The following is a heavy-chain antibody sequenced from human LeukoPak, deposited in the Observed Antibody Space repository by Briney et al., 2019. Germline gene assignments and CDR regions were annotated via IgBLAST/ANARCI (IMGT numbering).Heavy chain of an antibody. J-gene: IGHJ5*02. CDR3: GKSAPSGFDP. Sequence: SVKVSCKASGGTFSSYAISWVRQAPGQGLEWMGGIIPIFGTANYAQKFQGRVTITADESTSTAYMELTSLRSEDTAVYYCGKSAPSGFDPRGQGTLVPVSP. CDR1: GGTFSSYA. V-gene: IGHV1-69*13. CDR2: IIPIFGTA.